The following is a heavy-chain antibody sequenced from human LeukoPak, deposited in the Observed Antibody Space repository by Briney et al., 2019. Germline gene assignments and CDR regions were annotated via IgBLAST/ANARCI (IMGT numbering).Heavy chain of an antibody. CDR3: ARYWEGNWFDP. D-gene: IGHD1-26*01. Sequence: GEYLKISCKGFGYSFTSYWIGWVRQMPGKGLEWMGVIYPVDSDTRYSPSFQGQVTISADKSISTASLQWTSLKASDTAMYYCARYWEGNWFDPWGQGTLVTVSS. V-gene: IGHV5-51*01. CDR1: GYSFTSYW. CDR2: IYPVDSDT. J-gene: IGHJ5*02.